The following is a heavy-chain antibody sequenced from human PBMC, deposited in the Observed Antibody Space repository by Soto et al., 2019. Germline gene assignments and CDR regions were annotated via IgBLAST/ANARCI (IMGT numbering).Heavy chain of an antibody. V-gene: IGHV3-33*01. CDR3: ARDRGELELPDPPDY. Sequence: QVQLVESGGGVVQPGRSLRLSCAASGFTFSSYGMHWVRQAPGKGLEWVAVIWYDGSNKYYADSVKGRFTISGDNSKNTLYLQMNSLRAEDTAVYYCARDRGELELPDPPDYWGQGTLVTVSS. D-gene: IGHD1-7*01. CDR2: IWYDGSNK. CDR1: GFTFSSYG. J-gene: IGHJ4*02.